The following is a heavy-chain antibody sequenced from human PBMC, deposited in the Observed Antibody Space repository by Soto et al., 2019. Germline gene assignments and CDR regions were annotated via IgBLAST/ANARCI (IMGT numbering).Heavy chain of an antibody. CDR3: ARGTRGWGQLWFLFDY. D-gene: IGHD5-18*01. V-gene: IGHV1-69*13. Sequence: ASVKVSCKASGGTFSSYAISWVRQAPGQGLEWMGGIIPIFGTANYAQKFQGRVTITADESTSTAYMELSSLRSEGTAVYYCARGTRGWGQLWFLFDYWGQGTLVTVSS. J-gene: IGHJ4*02. CDR2: IIPIFGTA. CDR1: GGTFSSYA.